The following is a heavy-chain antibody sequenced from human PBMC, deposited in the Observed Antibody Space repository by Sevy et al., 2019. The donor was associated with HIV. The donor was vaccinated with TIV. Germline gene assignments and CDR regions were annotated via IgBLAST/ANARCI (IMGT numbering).Heavy chain of an antibody. CDR3: AKDFTGYNGMDV. J-gene: IGHJ6*02. CDR2: ISDDGRSK. D-gene: IGHD5-18*01. Sequence: GGSLRLSCAVAGITFSTSGMHWVRQAPGKGLEWVAVISDDGRSKFYGDSVKGRFTISRDNSNDRLYLQMNSLRAEDTAVYYCAKDFTGYNGMDVWGQGTMVTVSS. CDR1: GITFSTSG. V-gene: IGHV3-30*18.